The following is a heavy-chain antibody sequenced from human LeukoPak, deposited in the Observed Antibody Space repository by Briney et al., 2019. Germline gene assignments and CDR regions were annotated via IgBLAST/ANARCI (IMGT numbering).Heavy chain of an antibody. CDR2: MNPNSGNT. CDR3: TRGEWLLHAFDI. CDR1: GYTFTSYD. J-gene: IGHJ3*02. D-gene: IGHD3-3*01. V-gene: IGHV1-8*03. Sequence: ASVKVSCKASGYTFTSYDINWVRQATGQGLEWMGWMNPNSGNTGYAQKFQGRVIITRNTSISTAYMELSSLRSEDTAVYYCTRGEWLLHAFDIWGQGTMVTVSS.